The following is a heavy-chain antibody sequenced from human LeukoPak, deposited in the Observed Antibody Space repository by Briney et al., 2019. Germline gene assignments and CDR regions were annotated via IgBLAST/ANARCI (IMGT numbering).Heavy chain of an antibody. Sequence: SETLSLTCAVYGGSFSGYSWNWIRQTPGKGLEWNGEITHSGSTNYNPSLKSRVTISFDTSKNQFSLKLSSVTAADTAVYYCARGAAAFDWGQGSLVTVSS. D-gene: IGHD6-13*01. CDR1: GGSFSGYS. V-gene: IGHV4-34*01. CDR3: ARGAAAFD. CDR2: ITHSGST. J-gene: IGHJ4*02.